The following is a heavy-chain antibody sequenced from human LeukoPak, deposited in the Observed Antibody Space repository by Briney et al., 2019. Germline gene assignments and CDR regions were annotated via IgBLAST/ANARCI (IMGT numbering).Heavy chain of an antibody. Sequence: PGGSLRLSCAASGFTFSSYAMSWVRQAPGKGLEWVSAISGSGGSTYYADSVKGRFTISRDNSKNTLYLQMNSLRAEDTAVYYCAKRYGSGSYGYLDYWGQGTLVTVSS. V-gene: IGHV3-23*01. D-gene: IGHD3-10*01. CDR2: ISGSGGST. CDR3: AKRYGSGSYGYLDY. CDR1: GFTFSSYA. J-gene: IGHJ4*02.